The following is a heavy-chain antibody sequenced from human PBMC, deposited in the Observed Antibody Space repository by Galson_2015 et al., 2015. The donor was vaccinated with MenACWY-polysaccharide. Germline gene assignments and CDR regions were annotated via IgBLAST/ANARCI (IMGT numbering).Heavy chain of an antibody. D-gene: IGHD1-14*01. Sequence: SLRLSCAASGLTFSDSSMTWVRQAPGKGLEWVPYITPSGGNIYYADSVRGRFTISRDNAKNSLYLQMNSLRDEDTAVYYCATRKARKNGMDVWGQGTTVTVSS. CDR1: GLTFSDSS. V-gene: IGHV3-11*01. CDR2: ITPSGGNI. CDR3: ATRKARKNGMDV. J-gene: IGHJ6*02.